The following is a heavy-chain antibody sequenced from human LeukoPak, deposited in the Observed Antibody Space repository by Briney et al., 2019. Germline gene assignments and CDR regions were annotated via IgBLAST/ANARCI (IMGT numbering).Heavy chain of an antibody. CDR1: GGSISSYY. CDR2: IYTSGST. CDR3: ARGRRFLEWLSYFDY. D-gene: IGHD3-3*01. Sequence: SETLSLTCTVSGGSISSYYWSWIRQPAGKGLEWIGRIYTSGSTNYNPSLKSRVTMSVDTSKNQFSLKLSSVTAADTAVYYCARGRRFLEWLSYFDYWGQGTLVTVSS. J-gene: IGHJ4*02. V-gene: IGHV4-4*07.